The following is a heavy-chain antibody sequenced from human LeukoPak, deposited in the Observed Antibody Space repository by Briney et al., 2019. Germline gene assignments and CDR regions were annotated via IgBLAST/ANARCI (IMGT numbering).Heavy chain of an antibody. CDR3: ATYSRE. CDR1: GFTFSNYT. D-gene: IGHD5-18*01. CDR2: ISSCSSYI. V-gene: IGHV3-21*01. J-gene: IGHJ4*02. Sequence: GGSLRLSCAASGFTFSNYTMNWVCQAPGKGLEWVSSISSCSSYIYYADSLKGRFTISRDNAKNSLYLQMNSLRAEDTAVYYCATYSREWGQGTLVTVSS.